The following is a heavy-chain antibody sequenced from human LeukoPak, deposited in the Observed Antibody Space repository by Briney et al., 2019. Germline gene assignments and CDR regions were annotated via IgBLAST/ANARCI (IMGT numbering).Heavy chain of an antibody. CDR2: IYHSGST. J-gene: IGHJ6*03. CDR1: GGSISSGGYY. V-gene: IGHV4-30-2*01. CDR3: ARGVLEAYYMDV. D-gene: IGHD3-3*01. Sequence: SQTLSLTCTVSGGSISSGGYYWSWIRQPPGKGLEWIGYIYHSGSTYYNPSLKSRVTISVDRSKNQFSLKLSSVTAADTAVYYCARGVLEAYYMDVWGKGTTVTVSS.